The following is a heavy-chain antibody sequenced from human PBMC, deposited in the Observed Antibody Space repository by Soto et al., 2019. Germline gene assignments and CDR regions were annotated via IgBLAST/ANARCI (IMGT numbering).Heavy chain of an antibody. V-gene: IGHV1-69*01. D-gene: IGHD1-20*01. CDR3: ERDNNWIIKKYYYYDMDV. J-gene: IGHJ6*02. Sequence: QVQLVQSGAEVKKPGSSVKVSCKASGGTFSSYVISWVRQAPGQGLEWMGGIISMFGTPNYTQKFQGRVKVTAAEATSTAYMELSSLRTEDTAVYYCERDNNWIIKKYYYYDMDVWGQGTTVTVSS. CDR2: IISMFGTP. CDR1: GGTFSSYV.